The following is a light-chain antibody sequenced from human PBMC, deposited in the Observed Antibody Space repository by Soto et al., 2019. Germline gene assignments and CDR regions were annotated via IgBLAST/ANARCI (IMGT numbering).Light chain of an antibody. CDR2: GNS. CDR1: SADIGAGYD. V-gene: IGLV1-40*01. Sequence: VLTQPPSVSGAPGQRVTISCTGSSADIGAGYDVHWYQQRPGTAPKLLIYGNSKRPSGVPDRFSGSKSGTSASLAITGLQAEDEADYYCQSYDSRLSGSDVFGTGTKLTVL. J-gene: IGLJ1*01. CDR3: QSYDSRLSGSDV.